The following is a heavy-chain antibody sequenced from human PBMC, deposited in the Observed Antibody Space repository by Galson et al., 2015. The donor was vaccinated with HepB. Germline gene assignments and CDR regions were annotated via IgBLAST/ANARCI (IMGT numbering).Heavy chain of an antibody. V-gene: IGHV3-33*01. CDR3: ARGGYLYYSGTYMGAY. Sequence: SLRLSCATSGFNFNTYGMHWVRQAPGKGLEWVAVIWYDGSNKYYADSVKGRFTISGDNSRTTLYLQMNSLRADDTAVYYCARGGYLYYSGTYMGAYWGQGTLVTVSS. D-gene: IGHD1-7*01. CDR2: IWYDGSNK. CDR1: GFNFNTYG. J-gene: IGHJ4*02.